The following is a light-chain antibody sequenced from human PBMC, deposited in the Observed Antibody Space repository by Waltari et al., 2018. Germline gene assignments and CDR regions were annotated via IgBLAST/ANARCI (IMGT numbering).Light chain of an antibody. CDR3: QQYGSSIMYT. CDR2: GAS. CDR1: QSLTKRY. J-gene: IGKJ2*01. V-gene: IGKV3-20*01. Sequence: VLTQSPDTLSLSPGDRATLSCRASQSLTKRYLVWYPQKPGQAPRPLIYGASNRAAGIPDRFSGSGSGTDFTLTISRLEPDDSAVYYCQQYGSSIMYTFGQGTKLEIK.